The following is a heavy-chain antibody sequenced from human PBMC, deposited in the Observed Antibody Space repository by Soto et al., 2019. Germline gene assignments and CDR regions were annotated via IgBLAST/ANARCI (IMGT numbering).Heavy chain of an antibody. Sequence: ASLKVACKASGYVFTIYGISWVRQAPGQGLEWMGWMNTYNGGTNYAPTVQGRVTMTTDTSTSTAYMELRSLRSDDTAVYYCARDPGAARGFDPWGQGTLVTVSS. CDR2: MNTYNGGT. J-gene: IGHJ5*02. V-gene: IGHV1-18*01. D-gene: IGHD3-10*01. CDR3: ARDPGAARGFDP. CDR1: GYVFTIYG.